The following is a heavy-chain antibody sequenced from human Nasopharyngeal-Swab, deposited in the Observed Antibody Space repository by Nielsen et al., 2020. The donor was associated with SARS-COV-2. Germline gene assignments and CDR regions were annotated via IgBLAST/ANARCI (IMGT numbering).Heavy chain of an antibody. CDR2: IMPIFGTA. V-gene: IGHV1-69*13. Sequence: SVKVSCKASGCCFSSYAIRRVRQAPGQGLEWMGGIMPIFGTANYAQRFQGRVTITADESTSTAYMELSSLRSEDTAVYYCVRDSGIVVRLSYYYYLDVWGKGTTVTVSS. CDR3: VRDSGIVVRLSYYYYLDV. J-gene: IGHJ6*03. D-gene: IGHD6-6*01. CDR1: GCCFSSYA.